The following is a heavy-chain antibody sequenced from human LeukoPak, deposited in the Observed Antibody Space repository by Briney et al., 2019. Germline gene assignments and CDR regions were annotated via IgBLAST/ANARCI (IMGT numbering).Heavy chain of an antibody. CDR1: GFTFSSYA. Sequence: GRSLRLSCAASGFTFSSYAMHWVRQAPGKGLEWVAVISYDGSNKYYADSVKGRFTISRDNSKNTLYLQMNSLRAEDTAVYYCARGPPPDIVVVPAAMGYYYYGMDVWGQGTTVTVSS. V-gene: IGHV3-30*04. CDR2: ISYDGSNK. J-gene: IGHJ6*02. D-gene: IGHD2-2*01. CDR3: ARGPPPDIVVVPAAMGYYYYGMDV.